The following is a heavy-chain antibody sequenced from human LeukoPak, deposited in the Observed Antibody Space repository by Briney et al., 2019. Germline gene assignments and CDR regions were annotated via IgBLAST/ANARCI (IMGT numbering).Heavy chain of an antibody. J-gene: IGHJ4*02. D-gene: IGHD2-2*02. V-gene: IGHV4-34*01. CDR3: ARGDVLLLIVPAAIVPYFDY. CDR1: GGSFSGYY. CDR2: INHSGST. Sequence: SETLSLTCAVYGGSFSGYYWSWIRQPPGKGLEWIGEINHSGSTNYNPSLKSRVTISVDTSKNQFSLKLSSVTAADTAVYYCARGDVLLLIVPAAIVPYFDYWGRGTLVTVSS.